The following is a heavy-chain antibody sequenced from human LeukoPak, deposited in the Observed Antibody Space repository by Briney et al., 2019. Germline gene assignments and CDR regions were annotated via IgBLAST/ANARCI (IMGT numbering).Heavy chain of an antibody. CDR1: GFTFNTYW. D-gene: IGHD3-3*01. J-gene: IGHJ4*02. Sequence: GGSLRLSCAASGFTFNTYWMSWVRQAPGKGLEWVAVISYDGSNKYYADSVKGRFTISRDNSKNTLYLQMNSLRAEDTAVYYCAKGEYYDFWSFDYWGQGTLVTVSS. CDR3: AKGEYYDFWSFDY. V-gene: IGHV3-30*18. CDR2: ISYDGSNK.